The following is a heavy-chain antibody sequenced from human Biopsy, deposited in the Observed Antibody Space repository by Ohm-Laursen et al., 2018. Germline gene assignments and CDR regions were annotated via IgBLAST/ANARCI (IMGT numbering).Heavy chain of an antibody. J-gene: IGHJ4*02. CDR1: SYTFTDYN. CDR2: INCKTGAT. CDR3: ARDLLNGHKHFDY. V-gene: IGHV1-2*02. D-gene: IGHD2-8*01. Sequence: ASVKVSCKASSYTFTDYNIHWMQQAPGQGLEWLGYINCKTGATNYAQKFQGTVTMTRDTSISTAYLALGSLRSADTAIYYCARDLLNGHKHFDYWGQGSLVTVSS.